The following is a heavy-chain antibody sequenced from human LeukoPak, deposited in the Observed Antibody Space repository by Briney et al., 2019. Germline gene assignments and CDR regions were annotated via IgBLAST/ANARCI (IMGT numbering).Heavy chain of an antibody. D-gene: IGHD5/OR15-5a*01. Sequence: SGPTLVNPTQTLTLTCTFPGFSLSTNGVGVGWIRQPPGKALEWLALIYWNGDERYSPFLKSRLTITKDTSKNQVVLTVTNMDPVDTATYYCAHRPLYPDVFDIWGQGTMVTVSS. CDR3: AHRPLYPDVFDI. CDR2: IYWNGDE. J-gene: IGHJ3*02. V-gene: IGHV2-5*01. CDR1: GFSLSTNGVG.